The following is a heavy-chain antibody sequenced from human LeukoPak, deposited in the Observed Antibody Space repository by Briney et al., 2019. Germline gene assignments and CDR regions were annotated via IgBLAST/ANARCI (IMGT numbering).Heavy chain of an antibody. J-gene: IGHJ4*02. Sequence: GASVKVSCKASGYTFTSYYMHWVRQAPGQGLEWMEIINPSGGSTSYAQKFQGRVTMTRDTSTSTVYMELSSLRSEDTAVYYCARDRAQLWSFDYWGQGTLVTVSS. CDR2: INPSGGST. V-gene: IGHV1-46*01. CDR1: GYTFTSYY. D-gene: IGHD5-18*01. CDR3: ARDRAQLWSFDY.